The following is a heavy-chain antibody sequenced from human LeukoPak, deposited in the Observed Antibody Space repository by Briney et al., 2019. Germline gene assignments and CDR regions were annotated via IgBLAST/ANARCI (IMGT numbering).Heavy chain of an antibody. D-gene: IGHD3-3*01. CDR2: IYYSGST. CDR3: ARHFSLAYYFDY. V-gene: IGHV4-59*08. CDR1: GGSISSYY. Sequence: SETLSLTCTVSGGSISSYYWSWIRQPPGKGLEWIGYIYYSGSTNYNPSLKSRVTISVDTSKNQFSLKLSSVTATDTAVYYCARHFSLAYYFDYWGQGTLVTVSS. J-gene: IGHJ4*02.